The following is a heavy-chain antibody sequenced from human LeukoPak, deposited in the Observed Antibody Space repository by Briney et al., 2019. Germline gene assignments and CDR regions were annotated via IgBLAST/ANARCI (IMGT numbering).Heavy chain of an antibody. CDR2: ISTSGSNI. V-gene: IGHV3-48*04. D-gene: IGHD6-19*01. Sequence: GGSLRLSCATSGFIFSSYSMNWVRQAPGKGLEWVSYISTSGSNIYYADSVKGRFTISRDNAKNSLSLQMNSLRGEDTAVYYCARDLREVAGRQFDHWGQGILVTVSS. CDR3: ARDLREVAGRQFDH. J-gene: IGHJ4*02. CDR1: GFIFSSYS.